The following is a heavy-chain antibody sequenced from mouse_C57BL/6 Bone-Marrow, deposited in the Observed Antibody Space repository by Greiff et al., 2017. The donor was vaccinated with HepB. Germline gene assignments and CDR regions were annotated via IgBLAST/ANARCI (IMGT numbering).Heavy chain of an antibody. CDR1: GFTFSDYG. CDR3: ARMENWYFDV. V-gene: IGHV5-17*01. Sequence: EVKVVESGGGLVKPGGSLKLSCAASGFTFSDYGMHWVRQAPEKGLEWVAYISSGSSTIYYADTVKGRFTISRDNAKNTLFLQMTRLRSEDTAMYYCARMENWYFDVWGTGTTVTVSS. CDR2: ISSGSSTI. J-gene: IGHJ1*03.